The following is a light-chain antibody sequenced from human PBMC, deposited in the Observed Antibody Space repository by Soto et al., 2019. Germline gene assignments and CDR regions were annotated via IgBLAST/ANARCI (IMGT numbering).Light chain of an antibody. V-gene: IGKV1-27*01. J-gene: IGKJ1*01. CDR2: AAS. CDR3: QKYNSAPWT. CDR1: QGISTY. Sequence: DIQMTQSPSSLSAAVGDRVTITCRASQGISTYLAWYQQKPGKLPKLLIYAASTLQSGVPSRFSGSGSGTEFALTISSLQPEDVATYYCQKYNSAPWTFGQGTKVEIK.